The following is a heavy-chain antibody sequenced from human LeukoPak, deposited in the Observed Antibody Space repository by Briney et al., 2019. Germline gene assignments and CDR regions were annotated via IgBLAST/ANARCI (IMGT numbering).Heavy chain of an antibody. V-gene: IGHV6-1*01. CDR3: ARDNVYSGSPAPGPFDY. D-gene: IGHD5-12*01. Sequence: SQTLSLTCAISGDSVSSNSAAWNWIRQSPSRGLEWLGRTYYRSKWYNDYAVSVKSRITINPDTSKNQFSLQLNSVTPEDTAVYYCARDNVYSGSPAPGPFDYWGQGTLVTVSS. CDR2: TYYRSKWYN. J-gene: IGHJ4*02. CDR1: GDSVSSNSAA.